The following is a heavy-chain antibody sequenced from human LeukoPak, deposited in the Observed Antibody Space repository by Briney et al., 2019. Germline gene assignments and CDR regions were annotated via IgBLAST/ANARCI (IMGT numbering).Heavy chain of an antibody. CDR1: GFTFSSYE. Sequence: GGSLRLSCAASGFTFSSYEMNWVRQAPGKGLEWVSYISSSGSTIYYADSVKGRFTISRDNAKNSLYLQMNSLRAEDTAVYYCARDLEGSGSFYRPSYDYWGQGTLVTVSS. V-gene: IGHV3-48*03. J-gene: IGHJ4*02. CDR3: ARDLEGSGSFYRPSYDY. CDR2: ISSSGSTI. D-gene: IGHD3-10*01.